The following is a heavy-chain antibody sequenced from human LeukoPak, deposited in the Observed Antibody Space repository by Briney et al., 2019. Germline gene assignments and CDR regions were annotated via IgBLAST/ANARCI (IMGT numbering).Heavy chain of an antibody. Sequence: PGGSLRLSCAASGFSFTNTWMSWVRQAPGKGLEWVANIKQDGSEKYYVDSVKGRFTISRDNAKNSLYLQMNSLRAEDTAVYYCARDVGATSYFDYWGQGTLVTVSS. CDR2: IKQDGSEK. D-gene: IGHD1-26*01. J-gene: IGHJ4*02. CDR3: ARDVGATSYFDY. V-gene: IGHV3-7*01. CDR1: GFSFTNTW.